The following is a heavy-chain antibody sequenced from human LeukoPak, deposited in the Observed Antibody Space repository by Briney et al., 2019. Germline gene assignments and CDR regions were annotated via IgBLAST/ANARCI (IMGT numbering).Heavy chain of an antibody. CDR2: IYSGGST. V-gene: IGHV3-66*01. D-gene: IGHD3-3*01. J-gene: IGHJ4*02. CDR1: GFTVSSNY. CDR3: ARGSAAYYDFWSGYSAENFDY. Sequence: PGGSLRLSCEVSGFTVSSNYMSWVRQAPGKGLEWVSVIYSGGSTYYADSVKGRFTISRDNSKNTVDLQMKSLRAEDTAVYYCARGSAAYYDFWSGYSAENFDYWGQGTLVTVSS.